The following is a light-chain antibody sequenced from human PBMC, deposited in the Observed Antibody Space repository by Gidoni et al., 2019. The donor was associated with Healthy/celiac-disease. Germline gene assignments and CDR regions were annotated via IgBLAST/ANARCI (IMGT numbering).Light chain of an antibody. CDR2: AAS. CDR3: QQSYSPPMST. CDR1: ESIGTY. Sequence: DIQMTQSPSSLFASVGDRVAISCRASESIGTYLNWYQQKPGKAPELLISAASSLQAGVPSRFSGSGSGTDFTLTISSLQPEDFASYYCQQSYSPPMSTFGQGTKLEIK. J-gene: IGKJ2*01. V-gene: IGKV1-39*01.